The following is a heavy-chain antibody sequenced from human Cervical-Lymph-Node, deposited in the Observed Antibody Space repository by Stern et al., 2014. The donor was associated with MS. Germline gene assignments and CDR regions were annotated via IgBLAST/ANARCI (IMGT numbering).Heavy chain of an antibody. CDR3: ARGVLVRGPPTAVQYYFDY. J-gene: IGHJ4*02. CDR2: IIPIFGTA. Sequence: QVQLVQSGAEVKKPGSSVKVSCKASGGTFSSYAISWVRQAPGQGLEWMGGIIPIFGTANYAQKFQGRVTITADESTSTAYMELSSLRSEDTAVYYCARGVLVRGPPTAVQYYFDYWGQGTLVTVSS. V-gene: IGHV1-69*01. D-gene: IGHD3-10*01. CDR1: GGTFSSYA.